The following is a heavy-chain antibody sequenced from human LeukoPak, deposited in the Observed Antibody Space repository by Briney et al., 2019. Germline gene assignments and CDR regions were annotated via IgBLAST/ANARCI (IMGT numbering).Heavy chain of an antibody. CDR2: ISSSSSYI. J-gene: IGHJ4*02. D-gene: IGHD7-27*01. V-gene: IGHV3-21*01. Sequence: PGGSLRLSCAASGFTFSSYSMNWVRQAPGKGLGWVSSISSSSSYIYYADSVKGRFTISRDNAKNSLYLQMNSLRAEDTAVYFCVRDLGHSRHYFEYWGQGALVTVSS. CDR3: VRDLGHSRHYFEY. CDR1: GFTFSSYS.